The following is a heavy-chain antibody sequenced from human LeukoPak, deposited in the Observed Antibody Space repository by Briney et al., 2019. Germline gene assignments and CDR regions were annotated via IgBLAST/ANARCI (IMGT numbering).Heavy chain of an antibody. D-gene: IGHD3-22*01. CDR2: IYYSGST. CDR1: DGSMSRYN. V-gene: IGHV4-59*01. CDR3: ARQYYDSSGYYYYYYYMDV. Sequence: PSETLSLTCSVSDGSMSRYNWSWIRQPPGKGLEWIGYIYYSGSTNYNPSLKSRVTISVDTSKNQFSLKLSSVTAADTAVYYCARQYYDSSGYYYYYYYMDVWGKGTTVTVSS. J-gene: IGHJ6*03.